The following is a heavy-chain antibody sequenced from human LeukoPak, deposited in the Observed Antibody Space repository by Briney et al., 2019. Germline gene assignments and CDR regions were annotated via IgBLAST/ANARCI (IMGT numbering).Heavy chain of an antibody. CDR3: ARGQGYSYGYEWFDP. V-gene: IGHV4-39*07. Sequence: SETLSLTCTVSGGSISSSNYYWGWIRQPPGMGLECIGSVYYSGNTYYNPSLKSRVTISVDTSKNQFSLKLSSVTAADTAVYYCARGQGYSYGYEWFDPWGQGTLVTVSS. J-gene: IGHJ5*02. CDR2: VYYSGNT. CDR1: GGSISSSNYY. D-gene: IGHD5-18*01.